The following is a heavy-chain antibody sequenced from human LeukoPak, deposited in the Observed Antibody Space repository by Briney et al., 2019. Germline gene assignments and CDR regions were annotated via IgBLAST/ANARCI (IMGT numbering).Heavy chain of an antibody. CDR2: IYPSDSDT. J-gene: IGHJ4*02. Sequence: GESLKISCKVSGFLFTSFWIGWVRQMPGKGLEWMGLIYPSDSDTRYTPAFQGQVTISADRSTSTAYLQWSSLKAPDTAIYYCARGHNYAADYWGQGTLVTVSS. D-gene: IGHD5-18*01. CDR1: GFLFTSFW. V-gene: IGHV5-51*01. CDR3: ARGHNYAADY.